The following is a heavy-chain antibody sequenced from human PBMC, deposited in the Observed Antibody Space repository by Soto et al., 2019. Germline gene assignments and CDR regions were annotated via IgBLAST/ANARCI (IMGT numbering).Heavy chain of an antibody. J-gene: IGHJ4*02. CDR1: GYTFTSYY. Sequence: QVQLVQSGAEVKKPGASVRLSCKASGYTFTSYYVHWARQAPGQGLEWMGIINCNSGGTNYAQKFQGRVTMTRDTSTNTVYIDLSSLGSEDTAVYYCVREFSGGYFDYWGQGTLVTVSS. CDR2: INCNSGGT. CDR3: VREFSGGYFDY. V-gene: IGHV1-46*01. D-gene: IGHD3-10*01.